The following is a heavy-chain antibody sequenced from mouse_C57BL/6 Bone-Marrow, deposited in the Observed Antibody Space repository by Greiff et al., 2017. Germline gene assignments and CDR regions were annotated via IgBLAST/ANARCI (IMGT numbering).Heavy chain of an antibody. V-gene: IGHV5-6*01. D-gene: IGHD1-1*01. CDR3: ARDHYYGSSRYAMDY. J-gene: IGHJ4*01. Sequence: EVKLMESGGDLVKPGGSLKLSCAASGFTFSSYGMSWVRQTPDKRLEWVATISSGGSYTYYPDSVKGRFPISRDNAKNTLYLQMSSLKSEDTAMYYCARDHYYGSSRYAMDYWGQGTSVTVSA. CDR1: GFTFSSYG. CDR2: ISSGGSYT.